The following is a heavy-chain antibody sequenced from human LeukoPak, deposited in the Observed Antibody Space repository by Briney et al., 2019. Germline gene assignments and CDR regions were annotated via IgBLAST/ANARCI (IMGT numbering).Heavy chain of an antibody. V-gene: IGHV3-43*02. D-gene: IGHD2-15*01. J-gene: IGHJ3*02. Sequence: GGSLRLSCAASRFTLDDYSMHWVRQAPGKGLEWVSLISGDGGSTYYADSVKGRFTISRDNSKNSLYLQMNSLRTEDTALYYCAKDGYCSGGSCFPHAFDIWGQGTMVTVSS. CDR1: RFTLDDYS. CDR2: ISGDGGST. CDR3: AKDGYCSGGSCFPHAFDI.